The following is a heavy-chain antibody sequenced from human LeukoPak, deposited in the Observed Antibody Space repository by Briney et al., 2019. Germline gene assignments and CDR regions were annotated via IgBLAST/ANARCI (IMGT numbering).Heavy chain of an antibody. V-gene: IGHV3-33*01. CDR2: LWYDGNNR. D-gene: IGHD2-2*01. Sequence: PGGSLRLSCAASGFTFSSYDMHWVRQAPGKGLEWVAVLWYDGNNRYYADSVKGRFTISRDNSKNTLYLQMNSLRAEDTAVYYCARDSCTTTPCSEYWGQGTLVTVSS. CDR1: GFTFSSYD. J-gene: IGHJ4*02. CDR3: ARDSCTTTPCSEY.